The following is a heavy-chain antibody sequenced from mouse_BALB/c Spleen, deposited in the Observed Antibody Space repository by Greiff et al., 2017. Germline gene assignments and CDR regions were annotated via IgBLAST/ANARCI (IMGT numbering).Heavy chain of an antibody. J-gene: IGHJ3*01. D-gene: IGHD3-2*01. CDR3: ARETARAPFAY. CDR1: GFSLTSYG. CDR2: IWGGGST. Sequence: VQRVESGPGLVAPSQSLSITCTVSGFSLTSYGVHWVRQPPGKGLEWLGVIWGGGSTNYNSALMSRLSISKDNTKSQVFIKMNSLQTDDTAMYYCARETARAPFAYWGQGTLVTVSA. V-gene: IGHV2-9*02.